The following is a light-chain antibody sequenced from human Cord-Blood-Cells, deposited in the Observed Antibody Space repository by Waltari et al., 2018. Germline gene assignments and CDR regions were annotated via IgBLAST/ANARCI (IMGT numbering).Light chain of an antibody. J-gene: IGLJ3*02. Sequence: QSVLPQPPPASGTPGQRVTISCSGTGSNIGSNYVSWYQQLPGTAPKLLIYRNNQRPSGVPDRFSGSKSGTSASLAISGLRSEDEADYYCAAWDDSLSGWVFGGGTKLTVL. CDR1: GSNIGSNY. V-gene: IGLV1-47*01. CDR2: RNN. CDR3: AAWDDSLSGWV.